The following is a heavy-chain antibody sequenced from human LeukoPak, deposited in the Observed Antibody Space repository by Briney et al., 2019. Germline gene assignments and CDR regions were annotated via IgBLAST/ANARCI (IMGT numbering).Heavy chain of an antibody. CDR1: GFDLSDYY. CDR3: ARRRDYFDY. V-gene: IGHV3-11*01. CDR2: ISSSGGNI. J-gene: IGHJ4*01. Sequence: GGPLRLSCVVSGFDLSDYYMSWIRQAPGKGLEWISYISSSGGNIYFADSVKGRFTMSRDNARGSLYLQMNSLTADDTAIYYCARRRDYFDYWAQGTLVTVSS.